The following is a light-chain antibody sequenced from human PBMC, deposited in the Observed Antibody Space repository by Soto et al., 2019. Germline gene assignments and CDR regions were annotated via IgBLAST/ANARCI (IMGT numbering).Light chain of an antibody. V-gene: IGKV1-12*01. J-gene: IGKJ5*01. CDR1: EDISTW. Sequence: DIQMTQSPSSVSASVGDRVTITCRSSEDISTWLAWYQQKPGKAPKLLIYAASSLQSGVPSRFSGSGSGTAFTLPISSLQHEDFSTYYCQHPDSFPLLTFGQGTRLDIK. CDR2: AAS. CDR3: QHPDSFPLLT.